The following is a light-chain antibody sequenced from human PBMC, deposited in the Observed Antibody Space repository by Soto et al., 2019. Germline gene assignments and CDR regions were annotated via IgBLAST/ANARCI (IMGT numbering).Light chain of an antibody. CDR1: SSNIGINP. CDR2: TNN. CDR3: AAWDDSLNGVI. J-gene: IGLJ2*01. Sequence: QSVLTQPPSASGTPGQGVIISCSGSSSNIGINPVNWYQQLPGTTPKLLIYTNNQRPSGVPDRFSGSKSGTSASLAISGLHSEDEGDYYCAAWDDSLNGVIFGGGTKVTVL. V-gene: IGLV1-44*01.